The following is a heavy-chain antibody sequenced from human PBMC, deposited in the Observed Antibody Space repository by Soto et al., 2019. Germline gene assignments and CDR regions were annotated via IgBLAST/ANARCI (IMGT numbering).Heavy chain of an antibody. CDR1: GFTFSSYA. Sequence: PGGSLRLSCAASGFTFSSYAMHWVRQAPGKGLEWVAVISYDGSNKYYADSVKGRFTISRDNSKNTLYLQMNSLRAEDTAVYYCARVKTPDYYDSSGYHKGPGYWGQGT. V-gene: IGHV3-30-3*01. CDR2: ISYDGSNK. D-gene: IGHD3-22*01. CDR3: ARVKTPDYYDSSGYHKGPGY. J-gene: IGHJ4*02.